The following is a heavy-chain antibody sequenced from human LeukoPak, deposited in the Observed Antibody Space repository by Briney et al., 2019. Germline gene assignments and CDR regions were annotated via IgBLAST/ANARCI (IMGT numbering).Heavy chain of an antibody. D-gene: IGHD5-24*01. Sequence: GGSLRLSCAASGFTFSSYAMSWVRQAPGKGLEWVSVISGSGGSTYYADSVKGRFTISRDNSKNTVYLQINSLTAEDTAVYFCGRDSRWAQPDYWGQGTLVTVSS. J-gene: IGHJ4*02. CDR3: GRDSRWAQPDY. CDR1: GFTFSSYA. CDR2: ISGSGGST. V-gene: IGHV3-23*01.